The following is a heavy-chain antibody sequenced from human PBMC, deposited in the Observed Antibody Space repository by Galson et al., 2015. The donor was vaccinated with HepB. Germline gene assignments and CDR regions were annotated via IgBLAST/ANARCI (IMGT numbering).Heavy chain of an antibody. J-gene: IGHJ4*02. CDR1: GFTFSSYA. CDR2: ISSNGGST. Sequence: SLRLSCAASGFTFSSYAMHWVRQAPGKGLEYVSAISSNGGSTYYADSVKGRFTISRDNSKNTLYLQMSSLRAEDTAVYYCVKGFVVVDSTRFDYWGQGTLVTVSS. D-gene: IGHD2-21*01. V-gene: IGHV3-64D*06. CDR3: VKGFVVVDSTRFDY.